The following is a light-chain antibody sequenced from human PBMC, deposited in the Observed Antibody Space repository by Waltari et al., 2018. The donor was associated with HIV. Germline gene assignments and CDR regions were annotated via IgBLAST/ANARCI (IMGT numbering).Light chain of an antibody. V-gene: IGLV2-8*01. Sequence: QSALAQPPSASGSAGQSVTISCTGTSSDVGAYNYVSWYQQHPGKSPKLIIYDVTKRPSGVPVRSSGSKSGNTASLTVSGLQGEDEADYYCSSYADSDTPVVFGGGTKLTVL. CDR2: DVT. CDR1: SSDVGAYNY. CDR3: SSYADSDTPVV. J-gene: IGLJ2*01.